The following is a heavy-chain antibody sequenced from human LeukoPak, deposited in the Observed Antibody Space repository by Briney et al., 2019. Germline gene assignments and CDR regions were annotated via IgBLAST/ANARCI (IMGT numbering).Heavy chain of an antibody. V-gene: IGHV3-20*04. CDR2: INWNGGST. CDR3: ARVSNLNYYYYMDV. CDR1: GFTFDDYG. Sequence: GGSLRLSCAASGFTFDDYGMSWVRQAPGKGLEWVSGINWNGGSTGYADSVKGRFTISRDNAKNSLYLQMNSLRAEDTALYYCARVSNLNYYYYMDVWGKGTTVTVSS. D-gene: IGHD4-11*01. J-gene: IGHJ6*03.